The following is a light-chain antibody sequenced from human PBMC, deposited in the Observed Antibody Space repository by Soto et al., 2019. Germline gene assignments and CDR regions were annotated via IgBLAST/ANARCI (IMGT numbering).Light chain of an antibody. CDR1: SSDVGGYSF. J-gene: IGLJ2*01. CDR2: DVS. V-gene: IGLV2-14*01. Sequence: QSALTQPASVSGSPGQSITISCTGTSSDVGGYSFVSWYQQHPGKAPKLMIYDVSNRPSGVSNRFPGSKSGNTASLTISGLQAEDEADYYCSSYTSSSTLVVFGGGTKVTVL. CDR3: SSYTSSSTLVV.